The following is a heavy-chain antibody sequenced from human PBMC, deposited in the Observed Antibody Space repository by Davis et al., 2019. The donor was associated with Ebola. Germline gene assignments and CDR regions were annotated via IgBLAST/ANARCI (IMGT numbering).Heavy chain of an antibody. CDR2: IYYSGST. D-gene: IGHD3-10*01. J-gene: IGHJ6*02. Sequence: PSETLSLTCTVSGGSISSYYWSWIRQPPGKGLEWIGYIYYSGSTNYNPSLKSRVTISVDTSKNQFSLKLSSVTAADTAVYYCARVGVVRGVIGNGMDVWGQGTTVTVSS. V-gene: IGHV4-59*01. CDR3: ARVGVVRGVIGNGMDV. CDR1: GGSISSYY.